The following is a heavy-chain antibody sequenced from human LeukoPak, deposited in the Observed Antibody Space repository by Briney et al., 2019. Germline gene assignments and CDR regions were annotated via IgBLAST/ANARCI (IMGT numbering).Heavy chain of an antibody. CDR1: GYTFTGYY. J-gene: IGHJ4*02. D-gene: IGHD6-6*01. Sequence: ASVKVSCKASGYTFTGYYIHWVRQAPGQGLEWMGWINPNSGGTNYAQKFQGRVTMTRDTSIDTAYMELRRLRSDDTAVYYCAREVAARHAVIDYWVQGTLDTVSS. V-gene: IGHV1-2*02. CDR3: AREVAARHAVIDY. CDR2: INPNSGGT.